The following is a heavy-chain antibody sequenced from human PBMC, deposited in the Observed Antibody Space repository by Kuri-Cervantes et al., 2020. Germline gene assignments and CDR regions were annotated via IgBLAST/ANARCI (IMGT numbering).Heavy chain of an antibody. CDR1: GYTLTDLS. CDR3: ARSWELLGWFDP. V-gene: IGHV1-24*01. Sequence: ASVKVSCKVSGYTLTDLSMHWVRQAPGKGLEWMGGFDPEDGETIYAQKFQGRVTMTEDTSTDTAYMELSSLRSEDTAVYYCARSWELLGWFDPWGQGTLVTVSS. D-gene: IGHD1-26*01. J-gene: IGHJ5*02. CDR2: FDPEDGET.